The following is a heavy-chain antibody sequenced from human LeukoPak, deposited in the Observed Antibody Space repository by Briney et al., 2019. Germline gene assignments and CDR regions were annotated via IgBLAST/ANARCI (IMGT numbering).Heavy chain of an antibody. V-gene: IGHV3-23*01. Sequence: GGSLRLSCAASGFTFSSYAMSWVRQIPGKGLEWVSAISGSDAGTYYADSVKGRFTISRDNSKNTLYLQMNRLRAEDTAVYYCAKGSRGSCSRTYCYPFDYWGQGTLVTVSS. CDR3: AKGSRGSCSRTYCYPFDY. J-gene: IGHJ4*02. CDR1: GFTFSSYA. CDR2: ISGSDAGT. D-gene: IGHD2-2*01.